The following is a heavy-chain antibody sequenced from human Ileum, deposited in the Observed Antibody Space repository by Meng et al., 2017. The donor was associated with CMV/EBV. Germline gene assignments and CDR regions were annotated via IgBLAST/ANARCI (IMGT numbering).Heavy chain of an antibody. CDR1: GFDFSNCA. D-gene: IGHD2-8*02. J-gene: IGHJ4*02. CDR3: AKDYTGGYPHCFER. Sequence: GGSLRLSCAVSGFDFSNCAMTWVRQTPGKGLGWVSTFNAHNGEINYADSVRGRFTISRDNSKNTLYLQMNSLRDEDTAIYFCAKDYTGGYPHCFERWGQGALVTVSS. CDR2: FNAHNGEI. V-gene: IGHV3-23*01.